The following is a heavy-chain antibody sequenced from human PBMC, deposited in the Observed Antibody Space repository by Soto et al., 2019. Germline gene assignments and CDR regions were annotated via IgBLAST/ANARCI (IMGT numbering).Heavy chain of an antibody. V-gene: IGHV4-34*01. CDR1: GGSFSSSY. J-gene: IGHJ2*01. CDR2: INHSGST. D-gene: IGHD6-6*01. CDR3: ARSIYSSSLVEYFDL. Sequence: SETLSLTCAVYGGSFSSSYWSWIRQPPGKGLEWIGEINHSGSTNYNPSLKSRVTISVDTSKNQFSLKLSSVTAADTAVYYCARSIYSSSLVEYFDLWGRGTLVTVSS.